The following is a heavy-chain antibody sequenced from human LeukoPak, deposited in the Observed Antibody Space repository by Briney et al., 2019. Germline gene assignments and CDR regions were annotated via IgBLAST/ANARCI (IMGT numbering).Heavy chain of an antibody. V-gene: IGHV3-15*01. Sequence: GGSLRLSCAASGFTFSNAWMSWVRQAPGKGLEWVGRIKSKTDGGTTDYAAPVKGRFTISRDDSKNTLYLQMNSLKTEDTAVYYCTTDSAKTGSPYSYFDYWGQGTLVTVSS. CDR1: GFTFSNAW. J-gene: IGHJ4*02. D-gene: IGHD2-15*01. CDR3: TTDSAKTGSPYSYFDY. CDR2: IKSKTDGGTT.